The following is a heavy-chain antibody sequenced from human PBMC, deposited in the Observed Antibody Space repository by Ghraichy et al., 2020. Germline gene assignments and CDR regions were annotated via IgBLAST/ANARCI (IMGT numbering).Heavy chain of an antibody. CDR3: AKSITMAFNGMHV. Sequence: STVSGSGGSTFYADSVKGRFTISRDNSKNTLYLQMNSLRAEVTAVLYCAKSITMAFNGMHVWGKGTTVPVYS. CDR2: VSGSGGST. D-gene: IGHD3-10*01. V-gene: IGHV3-23*01. J-gene: IGHJ6*04.